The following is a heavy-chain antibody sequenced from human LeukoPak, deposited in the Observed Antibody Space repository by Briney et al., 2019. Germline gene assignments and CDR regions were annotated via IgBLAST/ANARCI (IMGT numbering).Heavy chain of an antibody. CDR3: ARSLGVPYYFDY. CDR1: GFTVSSNY. CDR2: IYSGGNT. V-gene: IGHV3-53*01. Sequence: GGSLRLSCAASGFTVSSNYMNWVREAPGKGLEWVSVIYSGGNTYYADSVKGRFTISRDNSKNTLYLQMNSLRAEDTAVYYCARSLGVPYYFDYWGQGTLVTVSS. D-gene: IGHD3-10*01. J-gene: IGHJ4*02.